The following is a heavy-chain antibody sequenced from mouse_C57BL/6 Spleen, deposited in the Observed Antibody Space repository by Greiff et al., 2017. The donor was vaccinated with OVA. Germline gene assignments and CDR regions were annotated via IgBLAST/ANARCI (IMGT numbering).Heavy chain of an antibody. CDR1: GFTFSDYY. CDR2: INYDGSST. J-gene: IGHJ2*01. V-gene: IGHV5-16*01. CDR3: ARDYHLDY. Sequence: EVKVVESEGGLVQPGSSMKLSCTASGFTFSDYYMAWVRQVPEKGLEWVANINYDGSSTYYLDSLKSRFIISRDNAKNILYLQMSSLKSEDTATYYCARDYHLDYWGQGTTLTVSS. D-gene: IGHD5-5*01.